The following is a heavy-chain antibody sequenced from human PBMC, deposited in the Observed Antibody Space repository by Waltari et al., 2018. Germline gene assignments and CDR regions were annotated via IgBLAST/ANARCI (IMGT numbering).Heavy chain of an antibody. D-gene: IGHD5-12*01. CDR1: GGSITSTSHS. CDR2: MSYSGAT. V-gene: IGHV4-39*01. CDR3: ATYIGASVGTAAFDV. J-gene: IGHJ3*01. Sequence: QLQLQESGPGLVKPSETLSLTCRVSGGSITSTSHSWGWIRQPPGQGLEWIGTMSYSGATYSSPSLKSRVTISRDTSKNQLSLKLGSVTAADTAVYYCATYIGASVGTAAFDVWGQGTMVTVSS.